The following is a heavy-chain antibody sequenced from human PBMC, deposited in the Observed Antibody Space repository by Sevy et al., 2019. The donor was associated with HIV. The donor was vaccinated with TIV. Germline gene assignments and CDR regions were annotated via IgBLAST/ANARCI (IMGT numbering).Heavy chain of an antibody. V-gene: IGHV1-8*01. CDR2: MNPNSGNT. J-gene: IGHJ6*02. CDR1: GYTFTSYD. D-gene: IGHD2-2*01. CDR3: AGRWRYCSSTSCSYYYYGMDV. Sequence: ASVKVSCKASGYTFTSYDINWVRQATGQGLEWMGWMNPNSGNTGYAQKFQGRVTMTRNTSISTAYMELSSLRSEETAVYYCAGRWRYCSSTSCSYYYYGMDVWGQGTTVTVSS.